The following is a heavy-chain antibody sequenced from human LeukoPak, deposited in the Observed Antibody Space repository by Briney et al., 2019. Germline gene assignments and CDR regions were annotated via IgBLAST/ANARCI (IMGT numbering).Heavy chain of an antibody. CDR1: GFIFSSYE. D-gene: IGHD4-23*01. Sequence: GGSLRLSCAASGFIFSSYEMHWVRQAPGKGLEWVSYISSSGSDIYYADSVKGRFTISRDNAKNSLYLHMNSLRAEDTAVYYCARDYGGSSPFDYWGQGTLVTVSS. J-gene: IGHJ4*02. V-gene: IGHV3-48*03. CDR2: ISSSGSDI. CDR3: ARDYGGSSPFDY.